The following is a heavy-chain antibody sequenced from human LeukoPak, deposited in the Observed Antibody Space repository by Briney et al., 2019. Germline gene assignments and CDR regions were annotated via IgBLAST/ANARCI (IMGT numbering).Heavy chain of an antibody. Sequence: SETLSLTCTVSGGSISSSSYYWGWIRQPPGKGLEWIGSIYYSGSTYYNPSLKSRVTISVDTSKNQFSLKLSSVTAADMAVYYCARSRGGSYYVHWGQGTLVTVSS. CDR3: ARSRGGSYYVH. CDR2: IYYSGST. V-gene: IGHV4-39*07. CDR1: GGSISSSSYY. D-gene: IGHD1-26*01. J-gene: IGHJ4*02.